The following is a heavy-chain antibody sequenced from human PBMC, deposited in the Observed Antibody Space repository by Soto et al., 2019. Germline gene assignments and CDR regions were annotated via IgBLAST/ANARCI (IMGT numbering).Heavy chain of an antibody. J-gene: IGHJ5*02. CDR1: GGSFSGFY. V-gene: IGHV4-34*01. CDR2: FNHGGGT. Sequence: LTCDVKGGSFSGFYWSWVRQPPGKGLEWIGEFNHGGGTSYNPSLKSRVAISTDTSKSQVSLTVTSVTAADTAIYYCARSAGSLRGGSYIGAWGQGTQVT. CDR3: ARSAGSLRGGSYIGA. D-gene: IGHD3-10*01.